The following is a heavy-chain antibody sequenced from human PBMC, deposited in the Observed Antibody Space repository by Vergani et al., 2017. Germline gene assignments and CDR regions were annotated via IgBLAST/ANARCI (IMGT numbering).Heavy chain of an antibody. V-gene: IGHV3-33*01. Sequence: VQLLESGGGVVQPGRSLRLSCAASGFTFSSYGMHWVRQAPGKGLEWVAVIWYDGSNKYYADSVKGRFTISRDNSKNTLYLQMNSLRAEDTAVYYCTTDHYYDSSGYYAGYIYWGQGTLVTVSS. D-gene: IGHD3-22*01. CDR3: TTDHYYDSSGYYAGYIY. J-gene: IGHJ4*02. CDR1: GFTFSSYG. CDR2: IWYDGSNK.